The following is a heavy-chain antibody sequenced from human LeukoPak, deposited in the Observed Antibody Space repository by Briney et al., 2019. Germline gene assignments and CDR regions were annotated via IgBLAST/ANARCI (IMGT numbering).Heavy chain of an antibody. CDR1: GDSISSSRSY. V-gene: IGHV4-61*05. D-gene: IGHD1-26*01. Sequence: SETLSLTCTVSGDSISSSRSYWGWIRQPPGKGLEWIAYIYYSGTTSYNPSLKSRVTISLDTSKNQFSLKLSSVTAADTAVYYCARVPSGSYSYFDSWGQGTLVTVSS. CDR3: ARVPSGSYSYFDS. J-gene: IGHJ4*02. CDR2: IYYSGTT.